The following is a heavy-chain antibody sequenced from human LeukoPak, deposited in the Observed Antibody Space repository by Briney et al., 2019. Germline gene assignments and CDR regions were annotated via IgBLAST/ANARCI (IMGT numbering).Heavy chain of an antibody. CDR2: ISWNSGSI. D-gene: IGHD3-22*01. CDR1: GFTFDDYA. Sequence: PGRSLRLSCAASGFTFDDYAMHWVRQAPGKGLEWVSGISWNSGSIGYADSVKGRFTISRDNAKNSLYLQMNSLRAEDTALYYCAKVQGRLTMIVPFDYWGQGTLVTVSS. CDR3: AKVQGRLTMIVPFDY. V-gene: IGHV3-9*01. J-gene: IGHJ4*02.